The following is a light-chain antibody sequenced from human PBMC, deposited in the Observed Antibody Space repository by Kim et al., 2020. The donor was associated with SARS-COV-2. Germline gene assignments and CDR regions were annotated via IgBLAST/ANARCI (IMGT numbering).Light chain of an antibody. CDR3: QVWDSSSDHRGV. V-gene: IGLV3-21*03. Sequence: PAKTARITRWGNNTGSKSVHLYQQKPGQAPVLVVFYDGDRPSGIPERCSGSNSGNTATLSISRVEAGDEADYYCQVWDSSSDHRGVFGGGTQLTVL. CDR2: YDG. CDR1: NTGSKS. J-gene: IGLJ3*02.